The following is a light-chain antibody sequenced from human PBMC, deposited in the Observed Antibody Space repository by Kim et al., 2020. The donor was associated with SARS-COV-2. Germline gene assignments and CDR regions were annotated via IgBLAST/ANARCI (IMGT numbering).Light chain of an antibody. V-gene: IGLV1-47*01. CDR3: AAWDDRLSGRV. J-gene: IGLJ3*02. CDR2: GNN. Sequence: QSVLTQPPSASGTPGQRVTISCSGSSSNIEKNYVYWYQQVPGTDPKVLIYGNNQRPSGVPDRFSGSKSGTSASLAISGLRSEDEADYYCAAWDDRLSGRVFGGGTQLTVL. CDR1: SSNIEKNY.